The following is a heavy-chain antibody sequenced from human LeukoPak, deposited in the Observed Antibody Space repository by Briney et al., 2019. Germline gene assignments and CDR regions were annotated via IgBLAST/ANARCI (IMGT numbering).Heavy chain of an antibody. CDR1: GGSISSSSYY. CDR3: ARGFATTYYYDSSGYNWFDP. D-gene: IGHD3-22*01. CDR2: IYYSGST. Sequence: PSETLSLTCTVSGGSISSSSYYWGWIRQPPGKGLEWIVSIYYSGSTYYNPSLKSRVTISVDTSKNQFSLKLSSVTAADTAVYYCARGFATTYYYDSSGYNWFDPWGQGTLVTVSS. J-gene: IGHJ5*02. V-gene: IGHV4-39*07.